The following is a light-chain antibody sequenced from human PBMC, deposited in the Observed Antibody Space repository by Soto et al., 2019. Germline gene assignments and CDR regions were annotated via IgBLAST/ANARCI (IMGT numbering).Light chain of an antibody. CDR2: RND. CDR1: SSNIGGHF. V-gene: IGLV1-47*01. CDR3: ASWDDSLNGPV. Sequence: QSVLTQPPSASGTPGQRVTISCSGSSSNIGGHFVYWYHQLPGTAPQLLIYRNDQRPSGVPDRFSASKSGTSASLAISGLRSEDEADYYGASWDDSLNGPVFGGGTKLTVL. J-gene: IGLJ2*01.